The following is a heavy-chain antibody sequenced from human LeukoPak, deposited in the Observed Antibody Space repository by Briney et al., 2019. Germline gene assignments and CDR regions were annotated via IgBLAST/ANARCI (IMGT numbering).Heavy chain of an antibody. V-gene: IGHV3-23*01. CDR3: AKYRDSFVVVPAAVDS. CDR1: GFTFSSYA. D-gene: IGHD2-2*01. CDR2: ISGSGGST. J-gene: IGHJ4*02. Sequence: GGSLRLSCAASGFTFSSYAMSWVRQAPGKGLEWVSAISGSGGSTYYADSVKGRFTISRDNSKNTLYLQMNSLRAEDTAVYYCAKYRDSFVVVPAAVDSWGQGTLVTVSS.